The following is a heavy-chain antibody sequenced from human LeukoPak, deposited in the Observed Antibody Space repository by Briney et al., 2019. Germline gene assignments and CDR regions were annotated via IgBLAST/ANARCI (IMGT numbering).Heavy chain of an antibody. J-gene: IGHJ6*02. CDR2: TPYDGNTK. Sequence: PGRSLRLSCAASGFSFSSFAMHWVRQAPGKGLEWVAVTPYDGNTKYYADSVKGRFTIPRDNSKNTLYLQMNSLRAEDTALYYCARDGNSGYDLTYYYGMDVWGQGTTVTVSS. D-gene: IGHD5-12*01. CDR3: ARDGNSGYDLTYYYGMDV. CDR1: GFSFSSFA. V-gene: IGHV3-30-3*01.